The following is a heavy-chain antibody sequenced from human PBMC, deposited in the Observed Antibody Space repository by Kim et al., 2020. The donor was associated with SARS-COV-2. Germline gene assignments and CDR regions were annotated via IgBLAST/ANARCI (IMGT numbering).Heavy chain of an antibody. CDR2: ISAYNGNT. J-gene: IGHJ5*02. CDR1: GYTFTSYG. Sequence: ASVKVSCKASGYTFTSYGISWVRQAPGQGLEWMGWISAYNGNTNYAQKLQGRVTMTTDTSTSTAYMELRSLRSDDTAVYYCARDERPEPYRYCSSTSCYDPDWFDPWGQGTLVTVSS. CDR3: ARDERPEPYRYCSSTSCYDPDWFDP. D-gene: IGHD2-2*01. V-gene: IGHV1-18*04.